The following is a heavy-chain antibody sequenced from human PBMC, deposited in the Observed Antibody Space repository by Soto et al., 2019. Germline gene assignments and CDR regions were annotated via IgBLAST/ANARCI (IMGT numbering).Heavy chain of an antibody. V-gene: IGHV3-23*01. Sequence: PGGSLRLSCAASGFTFSSYAMSWVRQAPGKGLEWVSAISGSGGSTYYADSVKGRFTISRDNSKNTLYLQMNSLRAEDTAVYYCARGVSGARNSDYDFWSGYYTGQSDYWGQGTLVTVSS. CDR1: GFTFSSYA. J-gene: IGHJ4*02. D-gene: IGHD3-3*01. CDR3: ARGVSGARNSDYDFWSGYYTGQSDY. CDR2: ISGSGGST.